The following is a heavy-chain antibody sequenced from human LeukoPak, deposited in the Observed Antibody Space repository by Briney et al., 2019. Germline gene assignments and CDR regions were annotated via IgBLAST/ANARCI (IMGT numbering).Heavy chain of an antibody. D-gene: IGHD5-18*01. Sequence: ASVKVSCKASGYTFTSYDINWVRQATGQGLEWMGWINAGNGNTKYSQKFQGRVTITRDTSASTAYMELSSLRSEDTAVYYCARGGIQLWLDYWGQGTLVTVSS. J-gene: IGHJ4*02. CDR2: INAGNGNT. V-gene: IGHV1-3*01. CDR1: GYTFTSYD. CDR3: ARGGIQLWLDY.